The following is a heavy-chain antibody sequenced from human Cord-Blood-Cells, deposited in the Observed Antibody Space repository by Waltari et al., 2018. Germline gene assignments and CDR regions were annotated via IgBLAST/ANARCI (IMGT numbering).Heavy chain of an antibody. CDR2: IIPSFGTA. V-gene: IGHV1-69*01. D-gene: IGHD2-2*01. CDR1: GGTFSSYA. CDR3: ARVALYCSSTSCYDGYLDY. Sequence: QVQLVQSGAEVKKPGSSVKVSCKASGGTFSSYAISWVRQAPGQGLEWMGVIIPSFGTANYAQKFQGRVTITADESTSTAYMELSSLRSEDTAVYYCARVALYCSSTSCYDGYLDYWGQGTLVTVSS. J-gene: IGHJ4*02.